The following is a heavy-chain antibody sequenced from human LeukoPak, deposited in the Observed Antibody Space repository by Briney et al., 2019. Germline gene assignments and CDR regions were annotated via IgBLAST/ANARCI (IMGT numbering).Heavy chain of an antibody. D-gene: IGHD3-10*01. V-gene: IGHV4-59*12. J-gene: IGHJ6*02. CDR3: TRGEYTGSPYHFGMDV. Sequence: SETLSLTCTVSGGSIRNYIWSWIRRPPGKGLEWIGFIYYSGSTNYNPSLKSRVTISVDTSKNQLSLSLGSVTAADTAVYYCTRGEYTGSPYHFGMDVWGQGTTVTVSS. CDR1: GGSIRNYI. CDR2: IYYSGST.